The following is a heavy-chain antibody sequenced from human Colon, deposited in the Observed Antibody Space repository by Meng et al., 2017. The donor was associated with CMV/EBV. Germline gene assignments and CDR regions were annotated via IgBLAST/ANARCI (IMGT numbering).Heavy chain of an antibody. CDR3: ATVDGHAFDI. CDR2: ISSDGSST. V-gene: IGHV3-74*01. D-gene: IGHD5-24*01. CDR1: GFTFSTYW. Sequence: GESLKISCAASGFTFSTYWMHWVRQAPGKGLVWVSRISSDGSSTTYADSVKGRFTISRDNAKNTLYLQMNSLRAEDTAVYYCATVDGHAFDIWGQGTMVTVSS. J-gene: IGHJ3*02.